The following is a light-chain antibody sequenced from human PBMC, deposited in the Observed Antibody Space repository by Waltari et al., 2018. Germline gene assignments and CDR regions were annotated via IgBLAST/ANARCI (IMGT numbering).Light chain of an antibody. CDR2: WAS. Sequence: DTVMTQSPDSLAVSLGERVTINCTSSQSVLYSSNNKNYLAWYQQKPGQPPKLLIYWASTREAGVPDRFSGSGSGTDFARTISSLQAEDVAVYYCQQYYSTPPTFGQGTKVEIK. CDR1: QSVLYSSNNKNY. CDR3: QQYYSTPPT. V-gene: IGKV4-1*01. J-gene: IGKJ1*01.